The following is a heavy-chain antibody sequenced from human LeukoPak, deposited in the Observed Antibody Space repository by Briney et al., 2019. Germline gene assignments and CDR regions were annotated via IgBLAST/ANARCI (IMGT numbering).Heavy chain of an antibody. CDR2: INHSGST. J-gene: IGHJ5*02. CDR3: ARVSMGYSSSWYRLQGWFDP. Sequence: SETLSLTCAVYGGSFSGYYWSWIRQPPGKGLEWIGEINHSGSTNYNPSLKSRVTISVDTSKNQFSLKLSSVTAADTTVYYCARVSMGYSSSWYRLQGWFDPWGQGTLVTVSS. V-gene: IGHV4-34*01. D-gene: IGHD6-13*01. CDR1: GGSFSGYY.